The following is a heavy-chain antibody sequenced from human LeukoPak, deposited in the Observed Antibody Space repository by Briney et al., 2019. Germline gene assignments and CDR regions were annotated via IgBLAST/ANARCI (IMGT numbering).Heavy chain of an antibody. CDR2: ISAYNGNT. D-gene: IGHD2-15*01. Sequence: ASVKASCKASGYTFTSYGISWVRQAPGQGLEWMGWISAYNGNTNYAQKLQGRVTMTTDTSTSTAYMELRSLRSDDTAVYYCARGPVGYCSGGSCTRYFDYWGQGTLVTVSS. V-gene: IGHV1-18*04. J-gene: IGHJ4*02. CDR3: ARGPVGYCSGGSCTRYFDY. CDR1: GYTFTSYG.